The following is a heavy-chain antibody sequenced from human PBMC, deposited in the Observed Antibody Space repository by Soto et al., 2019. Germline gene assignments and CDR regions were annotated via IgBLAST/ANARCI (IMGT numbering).Heavy chain of an antibody. V-gene: IGHV3-23*01. CDR1: GFTFINTG. CDR2: ITGNGDTT. J-gene: IGHJ4*02. D-gene: IGHD3-22*01. Sequence: EVQVLQPGGGLVPPGGSLRLSCAGSGFTFINTGMSWVRQAPGQGLEWVSAITGNGDTTYYADSVKGRFTISRDNSKSTLYLQMNSLRAEDTAVYYCAKIDGYFDYWGQGTLVTVSS. CDR3: AKIDGYFDY.